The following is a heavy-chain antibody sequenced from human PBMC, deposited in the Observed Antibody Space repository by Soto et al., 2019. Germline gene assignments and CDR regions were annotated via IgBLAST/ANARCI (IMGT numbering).Heavy chain of an antibody. CDR1: GFTFSDHY. CDR3: TRVKLCGSAGSQRVLDV. V-gene: IGHV3-72*01. D-gene: IGHD2-2*01. CDR2: IKNKANSYTT. J-gene: IGHJ6*04. Sequence: EVQLVESGGGLVQPGGSLRLSCAASGFTFSDHYMDWVRQAPGEGLEWVGGIKNKANSYTTEYAASVEDRFTISRDDSRNSLFLQMNGLKTEDTAVYYCTRVKLCGSAGSQRVLDVWGKGTTVTVSS.